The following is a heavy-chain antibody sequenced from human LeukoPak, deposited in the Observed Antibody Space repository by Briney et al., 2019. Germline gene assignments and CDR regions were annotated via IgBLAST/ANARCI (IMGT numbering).Heavy chain of an antibody. Sequence: GGSLRLSCAASGFTVSSNYMSWVRQAPGKGLEWVSVIYSGGSTYYADSVKGRFTISRDNSKNTLYLQMNSLRAEDTAVYYCARDGLDGYGGTFPDRNYWGQGTLVTVSS. V-gene: IGHV3-66*01. D-gene: IGHD4-23*01. CDR3: ARDGLDGYGGTFPDRNY. J-gene: IGHJ4*02. CDR1: GFTVSSNY. CDR2: IYSGGST.